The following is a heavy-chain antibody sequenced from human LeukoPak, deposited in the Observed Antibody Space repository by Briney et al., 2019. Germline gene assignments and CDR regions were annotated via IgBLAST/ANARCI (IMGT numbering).Heavy chain of an antibody. CDR3: ARDRYCSSTSCRGFYYYYMDV. V-gene: IGHV4-31*03. CDR1: GGSISSGGYY. J-gene: IGHJ6*03. Sequence: SQTLSLTCTVSGGSISSGGYYWSWIRQHPGKGLEWIGYIYYSGSTYYNPSLKSRVTISVDTSKNQFSLKLSSVTAADTAVYYCARDRYCSSTSCRGFYYYYMDVWGKGTTVTVSS. D-gene: IGHD2-2*01. CDR2: IYYSGST.